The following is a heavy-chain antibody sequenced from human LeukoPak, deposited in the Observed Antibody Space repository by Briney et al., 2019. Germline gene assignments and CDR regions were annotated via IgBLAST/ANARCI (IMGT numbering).Heavy chain of an antibody. J-gene: IGHJ5*02. CDR2: IYYSGST. CDR1: GGSISSYY. V-gene: IGHV4-59*08. D-gene: IGHD6-19*01. Sequence: PSETLSLTCTVSGGSISSYYWSWIRQPPGKGLEWIGYIYYSGSTNYNPSLKSRVTISVDTSKNQFSLKLSSVTAADTAVYYCARGPGYSSGWYEFDPWGQGTLVTVSS. CDR3: ARGPGYSSGWYEFDP.